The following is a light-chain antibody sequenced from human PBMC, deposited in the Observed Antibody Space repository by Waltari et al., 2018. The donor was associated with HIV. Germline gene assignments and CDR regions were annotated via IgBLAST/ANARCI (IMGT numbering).Light chain of an antibody. J-gene: IGLJ2*01. Sequence: QSVLTQPPSASGTPGQRVTISCSGSNSNIGSHPVSWYQQLPETAPKLLIKSTNQRPSGVPDGFSASKSGTSASLAISGLQSDDESEYYCASWDDSLKGVIFGGGTTLTVV. CDR2: STN. V-gene: IGLV1-44*01. CDR1: NSNIGSHP. CDR3: ASWDDSLKGVI.